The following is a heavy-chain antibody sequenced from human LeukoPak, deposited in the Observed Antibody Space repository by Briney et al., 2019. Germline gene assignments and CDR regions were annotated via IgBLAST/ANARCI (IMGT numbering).Heavy chain of an antibody. D-gene: IGHD6-13*01. CDR2: IYYSGST. V-gene: IGHV4-59*08. CDR3: ASSSSSWWRIDY. Sequence: SETLSLTCTVSGGSISSYCWSWIRQPPGKGLEWIGYIYYSGSTNYNPSLKSRVTISVDTSKNQFSLKLSSVTAADTAVYYCASSSSSWWRIDYWGQGTLVTVSS. CDR1: GGSISSYC. J-gene: IGHJ4*02.